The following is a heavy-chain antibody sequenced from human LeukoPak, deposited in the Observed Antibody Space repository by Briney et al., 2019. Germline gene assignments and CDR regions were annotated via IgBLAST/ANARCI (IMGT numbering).Heavy chain of an antibody. J-gene: IGHJ5*02. CDR3: ARDLNTMVRGVIINWFDP. Sequence: ASLKVSCKASGYTFTGYYMHWVRQAPGQGLEWMGWINLNSGGTNYAQKFQGRATMTRDTSISTAYMELSRLRSDDTAVYYCARDLNTMVRGVIINWFDPWGQGTLVTVSS. CDR1: GYTFTGYY. D-gene: IGHD3-10*01. CDR2: INLNSGGT. V-gene: IGHV1-2*02.